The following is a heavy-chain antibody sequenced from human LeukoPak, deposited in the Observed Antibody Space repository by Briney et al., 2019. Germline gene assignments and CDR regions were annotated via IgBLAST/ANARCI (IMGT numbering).Heavy chain of an antibody. CDR2: ISTDSGDA. D-gene: IGHD1-26*01. CDR3: AGLGSTVKWRIDP. CDR1: GYHFTGYH. J-gene: IGHJ5*02. Sequence: ASVKVSCKASGYHFTGYHVHWVRQAPGQGLEWMGRISTDSGDADIAQKFQGRVTMTRDTSISTAYMELSRLTSDDSAVYYCAGLGSTVKWRIDPWGQGTSVTVSS. V-gene: IGHV1-2*02.